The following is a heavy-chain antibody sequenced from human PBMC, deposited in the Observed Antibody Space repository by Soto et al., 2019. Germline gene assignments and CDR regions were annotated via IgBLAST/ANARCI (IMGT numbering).Heavy chain of an antibody. D-gene: IGHD2-15*01. J-gene: IGHJ4*02. CDR2: MYSSGST. CDR1: GGAINSDYYY. CDR3: VRGTDCATVDDCHRYFYS. Sequence: QVRLQESGPGLVKSSQTLSLTCSVSGGAINSDYYYWGWVRQPPGKGLEWIGYMYSSGSTYSNPSLKSPVAMSVDTSQKHFSLSLTSVTAADTAVYFCVRGTDCATVDDCHRYFYSWGQGIQVTVSS. V-gene: IGHV4-30-4*01.